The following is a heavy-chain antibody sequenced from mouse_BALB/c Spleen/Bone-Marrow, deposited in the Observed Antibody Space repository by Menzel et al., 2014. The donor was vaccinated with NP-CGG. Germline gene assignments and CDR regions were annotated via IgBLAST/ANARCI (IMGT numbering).Heavy chain of an antibody. J-gene: IGHJ3*01. CDR2: ISRGGST. CDR1: GFTFSSYA. D-gene: IGHD2-14*01. V-gene: IGHV5-6-5*01. CDR3: ARGREVRRGAWFAY. Sequence: EVKLEESGGGLVKPGGSLKLSCAASGFTFSSYAMSWVRQTPEKRLEWVASISRGGSTYYPDSVKGRFTISRDNARNILYLQMSSLRSEDTAMYYCARGREVRRGAWFAYWGQGTLVTVAA.